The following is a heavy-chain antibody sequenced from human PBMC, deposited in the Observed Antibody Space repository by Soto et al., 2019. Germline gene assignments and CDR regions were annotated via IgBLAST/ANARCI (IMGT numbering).Heavy chain of an antibody. V-gene: IGHV1-18*04. CDR2: ISAYNGNT. J-gene: IGHJ4*02. CDR3: ATEHDYVWGSYGY. D-gene: IGHD3-16*01. CDR1: GYTFSNYG. Sequence: QVQLVQSGAEVKKPGASVKVSCKASGYTFSNYGISWVRQAPGQGLEWMGWISAYNGNTNYAQKLQGRVTMTINTSTNTAYMDLRSLRSDDTAVYCCATEHDYVWGSYGYWGQGTLVTVSS.